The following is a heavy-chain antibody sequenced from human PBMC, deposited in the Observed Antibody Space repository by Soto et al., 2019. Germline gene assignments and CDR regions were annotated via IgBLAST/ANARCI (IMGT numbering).Heavy chain of an antibody. CDR2: VSDAGST. CDR3: GFMFRGLVDP. D-gene: IGHD3-10*01. V-gene: IGHV4-61*01. CDR1: GRSISGSKY. Sequence: SETLSLTCTVSGRSISGSKYWTWFRLPPGKGLEWMGYVSDAGSTEYNPSLKSRVTISVDTSKNQFFLRLTSVTAADTAIYYCGFMFRGLVDPWGQGTLVT. J-gene: IGHJ5*02.